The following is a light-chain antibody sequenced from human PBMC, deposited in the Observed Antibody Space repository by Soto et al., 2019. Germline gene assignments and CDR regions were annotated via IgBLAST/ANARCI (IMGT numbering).Light chain of an antibody. J-gene: IGKJ1*01. CDR3: QQYNSYTTWT. V-gene: IGKV1-5*01. CDR2: DAS. Sequence: DIKMTQSPSTLSASVGDKVTITCRASQSISSWLAWYQQKPGKAPKLLIYDASSLESGVPSRCSGSGSGTEFTLTISSLQPDDFATYYCQQYNSYTTWTFGQGTKV. CDR1: QSISSW.